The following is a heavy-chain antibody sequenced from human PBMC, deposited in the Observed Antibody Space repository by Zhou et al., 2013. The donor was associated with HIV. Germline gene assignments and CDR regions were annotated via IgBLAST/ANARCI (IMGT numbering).Heavy chain of an antibody. CDR3: ARTSGEFYFYYMSV. J-gene: IGHJ6*03. Sequence: QVQLVQSGAEVKKPGSSVKVSCKASGGTFSFYAFSWVRQAPGQGLEWMGRIIPILGTVNYAHKFHLRLTITADDSTSTAYMELSGLRSEDTAVYYCARTSGEFYFYYMSVWGTGTTVTVSS. CDR1: GGTFSFYA. CDR2: IIPILGTV. D-gene: IGHD3-16*01. V-gene: IGHV1-69*11.